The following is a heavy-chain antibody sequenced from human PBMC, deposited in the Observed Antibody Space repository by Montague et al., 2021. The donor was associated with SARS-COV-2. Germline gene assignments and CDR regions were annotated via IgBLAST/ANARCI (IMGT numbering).Heavy chain of an antibody. CDR2: YSGST. Sequence: YSGSTYYKSSLKSRVTISVDTSKNQFSLRLSSVTAADTAVYYCARHITGSGNAFDIWGKGTMVTVSS. V-gene: IGHV4-39*01. D-gene: IGHD3-10*01. CDR3: ARHITGSGNAFDI. J-gene: IGHJ3*02.